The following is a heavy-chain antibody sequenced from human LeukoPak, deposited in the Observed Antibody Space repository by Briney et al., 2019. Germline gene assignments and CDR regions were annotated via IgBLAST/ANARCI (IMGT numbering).Heavy chain of an antibody. V-gene: IGHV1-69*13. D-gene: IGHD4-17*01. J-gene: IGHJ6*02. CDR3: ARTLLNDYGDYYYYGMDV. Sequence: GASVKVSCKASGGTFSSYAISWVRQAPGQRLEWMGGIIPIFGTANYAQKFQGRVTITADESTSTAYMELSSLRSEDTAVYYCARTLLNDYGDYYYYGMDVWGQGTTVTVSS. CDR1: GGTFSSYA. CDR2: IIPIFGTA.